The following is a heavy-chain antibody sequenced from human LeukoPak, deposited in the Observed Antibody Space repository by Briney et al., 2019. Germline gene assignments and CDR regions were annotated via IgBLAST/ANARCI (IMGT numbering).Heavy chain of an antibody. J-gene: IGHJ5*02. Sequence: ASVKVSCKASGYTFTSYDINWVRQATGRGLEWMGWMNPNSGNTGYAQKFQGRVTMTRNTSISTAYMELSSLRSEDTAVYYCARGWMRLWLNPNWFDPWGQGTLVTVSS. D-gene: IGHD5-18*01. V-gene: IGHV1-8*01. CDR3: ARGWMRLWLNPNWFDP. CDR1: GYTFTSYD. CDR2: MNPNSGNT.